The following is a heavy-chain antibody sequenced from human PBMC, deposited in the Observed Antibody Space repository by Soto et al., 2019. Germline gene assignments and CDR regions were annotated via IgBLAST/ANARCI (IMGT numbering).Heavy chain of an antibody. D-gene: IGHD3-3*01. CDR1: GESISSINW. CDR3: ARENYFLNGPNGLDV. Sequence: PSETLSLTCAVFGESISSINWWSWVRQPPGKGLEWIGEIYHSGNTKYNPSLKSRITISVEKSKNQFSLKLDSVAAADTAVYYCARENYFLNGPNGLDVGGQGTTVTVSS. CDR2: IYHSGNT. J-gene: IGHJ6*01. V-gene: IGHV4-4*02.